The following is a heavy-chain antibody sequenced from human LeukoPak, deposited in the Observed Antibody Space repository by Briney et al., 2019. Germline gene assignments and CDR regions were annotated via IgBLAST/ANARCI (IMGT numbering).Heavy chain of an antibody. Sequence: PGGSLRLSCAASGFTFDDYAMHWVRQAPGKGLEWVSGISWNSGSIGYADSAEGRFTISRDNAKNSLYLQMNSLRAEDTALYYCAKDIDGSGWYYFDYWGQGTLVTVSS. CDR2: ISWNSGSI. J-gene: IGHJ4*02. CDR3: AKDIDGSGWYYFDY. CDR1: GFTFDDYA. V-gene: IGHV3-9*01. D-gene: IGHD6-19*01.